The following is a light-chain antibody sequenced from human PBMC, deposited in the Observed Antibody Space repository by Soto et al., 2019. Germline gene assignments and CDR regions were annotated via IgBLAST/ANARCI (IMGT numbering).Light chain of an antibody. CDR2: GAS. V-gene: IGKV3-15*01. J-gene: IGKJ1*01. Sequence: EIVMTQSPATLSVSPGERATLSCRASQSISSSLAWYQQKPGQAPRPLIWGASTRATDIPARFSGDGSGTEFTLTISSLQSEDFAVYYCEQYNKWPPWTFGQGTKVDIK. CDR3: EQYNKWPPWT. CDR1: QSISSS.